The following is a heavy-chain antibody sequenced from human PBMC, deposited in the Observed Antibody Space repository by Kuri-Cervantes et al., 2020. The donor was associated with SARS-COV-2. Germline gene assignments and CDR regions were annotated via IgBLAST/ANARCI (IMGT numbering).Heavy chain of an antibody. D-gene: IGHD5-18*01. J-gene: IGHJ4*02. CDR2: ITGSGSTI. Sequence: GGSLRLSCVASGFTFSTYEMNWVRQAPGKGLEWVSYITGSGSTIYYADSVKGRFTISRDNAKNSLYLQMNSLRAEDTAVYYCARKRFGYSYGHRLDWGQGTLVTVSS. CDR1: GFTFSTYE. CDR3: ARKRFGYSYGHRLD. V-gene: IGHV3-48*03.